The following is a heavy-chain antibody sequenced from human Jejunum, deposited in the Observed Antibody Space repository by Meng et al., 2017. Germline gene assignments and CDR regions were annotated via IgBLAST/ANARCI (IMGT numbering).Heavy chain of an antibody. CDR1: GFTFSSYE. J-gene: IGHJ4*02. CDR2: LSISGDTT. V-gene: IGHV3-48*03. CDR3: ASLWELLGS. D-gene: IGHD1-26*01. Sequence: SLKIPCAASGFTFSSYEMDWVRQAPGKGLEWVAYLSISGDTTHYADSVKGRFTISRDNAKNSVYLQMNGLRVEDTAVYYCASLWELLGSWGQGTLVTVSS.